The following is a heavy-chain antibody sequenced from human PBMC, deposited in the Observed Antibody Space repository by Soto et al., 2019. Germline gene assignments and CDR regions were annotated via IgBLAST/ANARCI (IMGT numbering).Heavy chain of an antibody. V-gene: IGHV3-9*01. J-gene: IGHJ4*02. CDR3: AKDSAAAGPFDY. D-gene: IGHD6-13*01. CDR1: GFTFDDYA. CDR2: ISWNSGSK. Sequence: GGSLRLSCAASGFTFDDYAMHWVRQAPGKGLEWVSGISWNSGSKGYADSVKGRFTISRDNAKNSLYLQMNSLRAEDTALYYCAKDSAAAGPFDYWGQGTLVTVSS.